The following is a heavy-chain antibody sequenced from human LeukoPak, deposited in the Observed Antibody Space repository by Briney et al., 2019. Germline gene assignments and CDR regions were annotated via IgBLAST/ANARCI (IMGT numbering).Heavy chain of an antibody. D-gene: IGHD2-2*01. CDR2: ISSSSYI. J-gene: IGHJ4*02. CDR3: ARAPRRYCSSTSCYGGLDY. CDR1: GFTFSSYS. V-gene: IGHV3-21*01. Sequence: PGGSLRLSCAASGFTFSSYSMNWVRQAPGKGLEWVSSISSSSYIYYADSVEGRFTISRDNAKNSLYLQMNSLRAEDTAVYYCARAPRRYCSSTSCYGGLDYWGQGTLVTVSS.